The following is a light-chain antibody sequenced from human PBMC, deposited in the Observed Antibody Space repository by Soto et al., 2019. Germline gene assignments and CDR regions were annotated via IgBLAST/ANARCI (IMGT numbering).Light chain of an antibody. CDR1: GDDIGAYTY. J-gene: IGLJ1*01. Sequence: HSVLAPPACQSRSPGQSVTISCTKAGDDIGAYTYVSWYLQHPGKAPKLLIYEVVNRPSGISNRFSGSKSGNTASLTISGLQAEDEADYYCCSYADGSIYVFGPGTKFT. V-gene: IGLV2-14*01. CDR3: CSYADGSIYV. CDR2: EVV.